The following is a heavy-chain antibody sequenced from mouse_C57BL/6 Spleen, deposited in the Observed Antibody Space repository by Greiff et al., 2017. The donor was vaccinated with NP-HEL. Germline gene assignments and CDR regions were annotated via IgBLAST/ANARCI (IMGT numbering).Heavy chain of an antibody. J-gene: IGHJ1*03. CDR1: GFTFSSYA. Sequence: EVQLVESGGGLVKPGGSLKLSCAASGFTFSSYAMSWVRQTPEKRLEWVATISDGGSYTYYPDNVKGRFTISRDNAKNNLYLQMSHLKSEDTAMYYCARSYGNYAWYFDVWGTGTTVTVSS. CDR3: ARSYGNYAWYFDV. V-gene: IGHV5-4*01. D-gene: IGHD2-10*02. CDR2: ISDGGSYT.